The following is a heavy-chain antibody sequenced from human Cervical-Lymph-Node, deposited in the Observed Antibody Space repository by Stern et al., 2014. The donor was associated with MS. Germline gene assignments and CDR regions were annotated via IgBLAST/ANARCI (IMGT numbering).Heavy chain of an antibody. V-gene: IGHV5-51*03. Sequence: VQLVQSGAEVRKPGESLRISCEVSGYRFTNNWIGWVRQLPGKGLEWMGIIYPGDSETRYSPSFQGHVTLLVDKSNTITYLQWSSLKASDTAIYYCARRGHGYMGIDYWGQGTLVTVSS. D-gene: IGHD1-1*01. J-gene: IGHJ4*02. CDR2: IYPGDSET. CDR1: GYRFTNNW. CDR3: ARRGHGYMGIDY.